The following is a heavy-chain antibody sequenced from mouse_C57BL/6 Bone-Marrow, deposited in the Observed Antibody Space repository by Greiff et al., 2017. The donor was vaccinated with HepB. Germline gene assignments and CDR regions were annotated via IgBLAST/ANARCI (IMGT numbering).Heavy chain of an antibody. D-gene: IGHD1-1*01. V-gene: IGHV2-6*01. CDR2: IWGVGST. J-gene: IGHJ3*01. Sequence: VKLVESGPGLVAPSQSLSITCTVSGFSLTSYGVDWVRQSPGKGLEWLGVIWGVGSTNYNSALKSRLSISKDNSKSQVFLKMNRLQTDDTAMYYCASHGSSYVGWFAYWGQGTLVTVSA. CDR1: GFSLTSYG. CDR3: ASHGSSYVGWFAY.